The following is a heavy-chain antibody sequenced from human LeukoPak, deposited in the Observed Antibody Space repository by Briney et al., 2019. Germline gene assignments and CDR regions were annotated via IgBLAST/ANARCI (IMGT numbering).Heavy chain of an antibody. D-gene: IGHD6-6*01. V-gene: IGHV3-21*01. CDR3: ASGPLISYNSSTYPPFDY. Sequence: GGSLRLSCAASGFTFSSYSMNWVRQAPGKGLEWVSSISGSSYYIYYADSVKGRFTISRDNAKNSLYLQMNSLRAEDTAVYYCASGPLISYNSSTYPPFDYWGQGTLVTVSS. J-gene: IGHJ4*02. CDR1: GFTFSSYS. CDR2: ISGSSYYI.